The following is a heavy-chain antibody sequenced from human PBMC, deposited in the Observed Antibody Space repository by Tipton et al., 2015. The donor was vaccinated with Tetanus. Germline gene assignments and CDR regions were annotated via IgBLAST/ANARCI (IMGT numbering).Heavy chain of an antibody. CDR3: AREADCSGGSCFSGDFGT. CDR1: GFIFSSYG. V-gene: IGHV3-33*01. J-gene: IGHJ4*02. CDR2: SWYDGTDK. Sequence: SLRLSCAASGFIFSSYGIHWVRQAPGKGLEWVAVSWYDGTDKYYADSVKGRFTISRDNSKNTLYLQMNSLRAEDTAVYYCAREADCSGGSCFSGDFGTWGQGTQVTVSS. D-gene: IGHD2-15*01.